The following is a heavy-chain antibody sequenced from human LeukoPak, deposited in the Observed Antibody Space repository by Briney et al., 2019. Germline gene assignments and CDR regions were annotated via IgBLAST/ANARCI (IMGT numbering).Heavy chain of an antibody. Sequence: GGSLRLSCAASGFTLRTYWMHWVRQVPGEGLMWVSRIDGDGSVTNYADSVKGRFTISKDHATNTLFLQMTSLRVEDTASYFGVRWLGDDAFYISGEGTRVTVSS. CDR3: VRWLGDDAFYI. CDR2: IDGDGSVT. CDR1: GFTLRTYW. V-gene: IGHV3-74*01. J-gene: IGHJ3*02. D-gene: IGHD5-12*01.